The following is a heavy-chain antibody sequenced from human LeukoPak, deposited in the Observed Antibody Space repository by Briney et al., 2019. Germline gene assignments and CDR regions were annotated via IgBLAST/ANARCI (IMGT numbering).Heavy chain of an antibody. V-gene: IGHV4-4*09. J-gene: IGHJ4*02. CDR3: ARHLHSSSFPFDY. CDR1: GGSISSYY. D-gene: IGHD6-6*01. CDR2: IYTSGST. Sequence: SETLSLTCTVSGGSISSYYWSWIRQPPGKGLEWIGYIYTSGSTSYNPSLKSRVTISVDTSKNQFSLKLSSVTAADTAVYYCARHLHSSSFPFDYWGQGTLVTVSS.